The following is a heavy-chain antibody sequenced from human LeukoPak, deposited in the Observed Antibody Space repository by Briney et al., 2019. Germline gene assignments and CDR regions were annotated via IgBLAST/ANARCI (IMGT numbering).Heavy chain of an antibody. Sequence: GGSLRLSCAASGFTFSSYAMSWVRQAPGKGLEWVSAISGSGGSTYYADSVKGRFTISRDNSKNTLYLQMNSLRAEDTAVYYCTTDLGTSEMATITRDYWGQGTLVTVSS. D-gene: IGHD5-24*01. CDR3: TTDLGTSEMATITRDY. CDR1: GFTFSSYA. V-gene: IGHV3-23*01. CDR2: ISGSGGST. J-gene: IGHJ4*02.